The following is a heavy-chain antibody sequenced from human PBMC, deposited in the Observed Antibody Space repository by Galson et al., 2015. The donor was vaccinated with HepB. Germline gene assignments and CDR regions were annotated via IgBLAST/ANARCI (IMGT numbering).Heavy chain of an antibody. CDR1: GFTFSSYA. D-gene: IGHD3-16*01. CDR2: ISGSGGST. Sequence: SLRLSCAASGFTFSSYAMSWVRQAPGKGLEWVSAISGSGGSTYYADSVKGRFTISRDNSKNTLYLQMNSLRAEDTAVYYCAKDRSWGTYYYGMDVWGQGTTVTVSS. CDR3: AKDRSWGTYYYGMDV. V-gene: IGHV3-23*01. J-gene: IGHJ6*02.